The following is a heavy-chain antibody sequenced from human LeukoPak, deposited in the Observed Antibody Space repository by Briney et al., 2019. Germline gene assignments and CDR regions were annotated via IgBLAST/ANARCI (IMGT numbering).Heavy chain of an antibody. J-gene: IGHJ4*02. D-gene: IGHD5-24*01. V-gene: IGHV4-59*12. CDR2: IYYSGGT. CDR3: ARRSYNSPFRY. CDR1: GGSISSYY. Sequence: SETLSLTCSGSGGSISSYYWSWIRQPPGKGLEWIGYIYYSGGTNYNPSLKSRVTISVDTSKNHFSLNLRSVTAADTAVYYCARRSYNSPFRYWGQGTPVTVSS.